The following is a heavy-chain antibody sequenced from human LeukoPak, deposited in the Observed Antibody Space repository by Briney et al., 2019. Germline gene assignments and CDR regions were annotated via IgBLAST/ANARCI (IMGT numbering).Heavy chain of an antibody. J-gene: IGHJ6*03. CDR1: GYSISSGYY. CDR2: IYHSGST. Sequence: SETLSLTCTVSGYSISSGYYWGWIRQPPGKGLEWIGSIYHSGSTYYNPSLKSRVTISVDTPKNQFSLKLSSVTAADTAVYYCARDLYYYYMDVWGKGTTVTVSS. V-gene: IGHV4-38-2*02. CDR3: ARDLYYYYMDV.